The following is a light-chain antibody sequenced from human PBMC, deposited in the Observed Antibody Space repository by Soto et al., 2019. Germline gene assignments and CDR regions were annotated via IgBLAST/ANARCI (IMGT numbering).Light chain of an antibody. CDR2: GAS. J-gene: IGKJ2*01. V-gene: IGKV3-15*01. CDR1: QSVSSN. Sequence: IVMTQSPATLSVSPGERATLSCRASQSVSSNLAWYQHKPGQAPRLLFYGASTRAAGIPARFSGGGSGTDFTLTISGLQSEDFAVYYCQQSTKWPYTFGQGTKLEIK. CDR3: QQSTKWPYT.